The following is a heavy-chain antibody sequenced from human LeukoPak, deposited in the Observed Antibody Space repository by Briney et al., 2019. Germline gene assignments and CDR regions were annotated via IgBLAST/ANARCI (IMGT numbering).Heavy chain of an antibody. CDR2: INGDGSST. V-gene: IGHV3-74*01. J-gene: IGHJ4*02. CDR1: GFTFSSYW. Sequence: SGGSLRLSCAASGFTFSSYWMHWVRQTPGKGLVWVSRINGDGSSTTYAGSVKGRFTISRDNAKNTLYLQMNSLRAEDTAVYYCARELPFDYWGQGTLVTVSS. CDR3: ARELPFDY.